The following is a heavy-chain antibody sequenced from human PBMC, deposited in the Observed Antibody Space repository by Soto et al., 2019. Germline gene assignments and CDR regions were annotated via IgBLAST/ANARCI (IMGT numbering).Heavy chain of an antibody. D-gene: IGHD3-10*01. CDR2: IYHSGST. CDR3: ASAARSIIFDY. V-gene: IGHV4-30-2*01. J-gene: IGHJ4*02. CDR1: GGSISSGGYS. Sequence: PSETLSLTCAVSGGSISSGGYSWSWIRQPPGKGLEWIGYIYHSGSTYYNPSLKSRVTISVDRSKNQFSLKLSSVTAADTAVYYCASAARSIIFDYWGQGTLVTVSS.